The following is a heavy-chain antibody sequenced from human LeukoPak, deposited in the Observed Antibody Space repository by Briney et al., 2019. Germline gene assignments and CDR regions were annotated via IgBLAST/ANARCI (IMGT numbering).Heavy chain of an antibody. V-gene: IGHV4-39*07. J-gene: IGHJ5*02. CDR3: ARVCADHRSGSYYNDPNWFDP. CDR1: GGSISSSSYY. Sequence: ETLSLTCTVSGGSISSSSYYWGWIRQPPGKGLEWIGSIYYSGSTYYNPSLKSRVTISVDTSKNQFSLKLSSVTAADTAVYYCARVCADHRSGSYYNDPNWFDPWGQGTLVTVSS. CDR2: IYYSGST. D-gene: IGHD3-10*01.